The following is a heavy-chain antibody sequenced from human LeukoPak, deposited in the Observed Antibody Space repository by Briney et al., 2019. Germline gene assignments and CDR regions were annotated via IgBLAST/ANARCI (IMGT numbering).Heavy chain of an antibody. V-gene: IGHV3-30*02. D-gene: IGHD1-26*01. J-gene: IGHJ4*02. Sequence: GGSLRLSCAAAGFTFSHYGMHWVRQAPGKGLEWVAYIASDGNYKDYADSVKGRFTISRDNSRNTMYLQMNSLRAEDTAVYYCAKCRASGAVNFDYWGRGTLVTVSS. CDR3: AKCRASGAVNFDY. CDR2: IASDGNYK. CDR1: GFTFSHYG.